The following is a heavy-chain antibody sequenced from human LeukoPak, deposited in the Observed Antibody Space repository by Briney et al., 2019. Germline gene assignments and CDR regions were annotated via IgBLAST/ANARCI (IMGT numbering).Heavy chain of an antibody. CDR1: GGTFSSYA. V-gene: IGHV1-69*01. CDR2: IIPIFGTA. D-gene: IGHD5-12*01. CDR3: APEARYSGYDSGY. Sequence: SVKVSCKASGGTFSSYAISWVRQAPGQGLEWMGGIIPIFGTANYAQKFQGRVTITADESTSTAYMELSSLRSEDTAVYYCAPEARYSGYDSGYWDQGTLVTVSS. J-gene: IGHJ4*02.